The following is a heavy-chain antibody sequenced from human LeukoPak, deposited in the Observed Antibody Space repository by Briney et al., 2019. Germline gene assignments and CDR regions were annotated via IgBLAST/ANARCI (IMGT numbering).Heavy chain of an antibody. V-gene: IGHV4-34*01. CDR1: GGSFSGYY. J-gene: IGHJ6*03. Sequence: SETLSLTCAVYGGSFSGYYWSWIRQPPGKGLEWIGEINHSGGTNYNPSLKSRVTISVDTSKNQFSLKLSSVTAADTAVYYCARARIVVVVAATRTPTRNYYYYMDVWGKGTTVTVSS. D-gene: IGHD2-15*01. CDR3: ARARIVVVVAATRTPTRNYYYYMDV. CDR2: INHSGGT.